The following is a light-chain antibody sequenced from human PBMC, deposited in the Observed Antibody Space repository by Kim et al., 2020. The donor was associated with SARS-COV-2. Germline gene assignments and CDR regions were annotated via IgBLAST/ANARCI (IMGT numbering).Light chain of an antibody. CDR2: ATN. CDR1: NSNIGAGYD. CDR3: QSYDSSLSAVL. J-gene: IGLJ2*01. V-gene: IGLV1-40*01. Sequence: GTISCTGSNSNIGAGYDVHWYQQVPGTAPKLLIYATNSRPSGVPDRFSGSKSGTSASLAITGLQAEDEADYYCQSYDSSLSAVLFGGGTQLTVL.